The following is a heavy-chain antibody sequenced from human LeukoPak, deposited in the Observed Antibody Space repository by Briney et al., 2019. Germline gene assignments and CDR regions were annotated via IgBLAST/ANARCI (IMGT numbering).Heavy chain of an antibody. CDR3: ARVFRGYSPPGDWYFDL. CDR1: GFTVSSNY. J-gene: IGHJ2*01. Sequence: PGGSPRLSCAASGFTVSSNYMSWVRQAPGKGLEWVSVIYSGGSTYYADSVKGRFTISRDNSKNTLYLQMSSLRAEDTAVYYCARVFRGYSPPGDWYFDLWGRGTLVTVSS. D-gene: IGHD5-18*01. V-gene: IGHV3-53*01. CDR2: IYSGGST.